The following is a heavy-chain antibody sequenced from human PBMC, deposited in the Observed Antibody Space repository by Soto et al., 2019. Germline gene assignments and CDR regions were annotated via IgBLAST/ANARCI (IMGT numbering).Heavy chain of an antibody. J-gene: IGHJ6*02. CDR3: AIAPWSAVVTPWYYYGMDV. Sequence: QVQLVQSGAEVKKPGSSVKVSCKASGGTFSSYAISWVRQAPGQGLEWMGGIIPIFGTANYAQKFQGRVTITADETKSTAYRERSSLRYEYTAVYYWAIAPWSAVVTPWYYYGMDVWGQGTTVTVSS. D-gene: IGHD2-21*02. CDR2: IIPIFGTA. V-gene: IGHV1-69*12. CDR1: GGTFSSYA.